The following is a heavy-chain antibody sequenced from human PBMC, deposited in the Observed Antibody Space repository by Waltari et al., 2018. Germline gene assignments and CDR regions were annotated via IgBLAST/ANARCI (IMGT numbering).Heavy chain of an antibody. CDR2: INPSGGST. V-gene: IGHV1-46*01. D-gene: IGHD4-17*01. CDR1: GYTFTGYY. Sequence: QVQLVQSGAEVKKPGASVKVSCKASGYTFTGYYMHWVPQAPGQGLEWMGIINPSGGSTSYAQKFQGRVTMTRDTSTSTVYMELSSLRSEDTAVYYCARDLFYGDYSGAFDIWGQGTMVTVSS. CDR3: ARDLFYGDYSGAFDI. J-gene: IGHJ3*02.